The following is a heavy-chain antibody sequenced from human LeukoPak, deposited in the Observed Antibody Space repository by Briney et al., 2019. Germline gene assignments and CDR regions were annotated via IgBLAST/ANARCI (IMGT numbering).Heavy chain of an antibody. CDR3: ARIGQCDNGRCANWFDP. J-gene: IGHJ5*02. Sequence: SETLSLTCTVSGGSISSSSYYWGWIRQPPGKGLEWIGSIYYSGSTHYSSSLKSRVTISVDTSKNQFSLKLSSVTAADTAEYYCARIGQCDNGRCANWFDPWGQGTLVTVSS. CDR2: IYYSGST. CDR1: GGSISSSSYY. D-gene: IGHD2-8*01. V-gene: IGHV4-39*07.